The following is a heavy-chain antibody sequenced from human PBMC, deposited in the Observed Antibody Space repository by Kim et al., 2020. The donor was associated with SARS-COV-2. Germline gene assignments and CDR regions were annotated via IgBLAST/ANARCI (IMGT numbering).Heavy chain of an antibody. CDR1: GYTFTGYY. CDR2: INPNSGGT. V-gene: IGHV1-2*02. Sequence: ASVKVSCKASGYTFTGYYMHWVRQAPGQGLEWMGWINPNSGGTNYAQKFQGRVTMTRDTSISTAYMELSRLRSDDTAVYYCARDEEDRPIFGVVPFFDYWGQGTLVTVSS. J-gene: IGHJ4*02. CDR3: ARDEEDRPIFGVVPFFDY. D-gene: IGHD3-3*01.